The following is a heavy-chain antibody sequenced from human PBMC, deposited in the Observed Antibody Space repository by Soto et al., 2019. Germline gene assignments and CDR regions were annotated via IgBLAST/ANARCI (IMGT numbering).Heavy chain of an antibody. CDR1: GFTFSRYW. V-gene: IGHV3-7*01. CDR3: ACDLPSISGRLGGWFDP. Sequence: PGGSLRLSCAASGFTFSRYWMSWVRQAPGKGLEWVANIRQDGSEKSYVDSVKGRFTISRDNAKNSLYLQMNSLRAEDTAVYFWACDLPSISGRLGGWFDPWGQGTLVTVSA. D-gene: IGHD6-6*01. CDR2: IRQDGSEK. J-gene: IGHJ5*02.